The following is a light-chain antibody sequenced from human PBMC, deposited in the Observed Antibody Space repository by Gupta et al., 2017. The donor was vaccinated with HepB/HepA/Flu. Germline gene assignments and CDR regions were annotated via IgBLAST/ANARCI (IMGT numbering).Light chain of an antibody. V-gene: IGKV1-39*01. CDR2: AAS. CDR1: QNINNY. CDR3: QQSFTTPRT. J-gene: IGKJ1*01. Sequence: IQLTQSPSSLSASVGDRVTITCRASQNINNYLNWYQQKPGKAPNLLIYAASSLQSGVPSRFSGSGSGTHFTLTISSLQPEDFATYFCQQSFTTPRTFGQGTKVEIK.